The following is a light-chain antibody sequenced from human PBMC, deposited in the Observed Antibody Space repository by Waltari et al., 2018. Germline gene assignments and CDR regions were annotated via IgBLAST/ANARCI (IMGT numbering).Light chain of an antibody. V-gene: IGLV2-14*03. Sequence: QSALTQPASVSGSPGQSITISCTGTSSDVGGYNHVSWYQQHPGKAPKLMIYDVSSRPSGVSNCFFGSKSGNTASLTISGLQAEDEAVYFCSSYSTSITPYVFGTGTKVTVL. J-gene: IGLJ1*01. CDR1: SSDVGGYNH. CDR2: DVS. CDR3: SSYSTSITPYV.